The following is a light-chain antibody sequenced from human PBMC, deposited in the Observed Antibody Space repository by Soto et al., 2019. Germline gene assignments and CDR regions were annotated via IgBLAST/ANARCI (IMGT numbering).Light chain of an antibody. J-gene: IGKJ4*01. V-gene: IGKV1-39*01. CDR1: QSISSY. Sequence: DIQMTQYPSSLSASVDDRVTITCRASQSISSYLNWYQQKPGKAPQLLIYAASSLQSGVPSRFSGSGSGTDFTLTISSLQPEDFATYYCQQSYSTPPTFGGGTKVDIK. CDR3: QQSYSTPPT. CDR2: AAS.